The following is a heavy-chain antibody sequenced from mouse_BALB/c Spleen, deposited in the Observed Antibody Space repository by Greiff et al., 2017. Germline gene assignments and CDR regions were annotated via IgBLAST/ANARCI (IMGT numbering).Heavy chain of an antibody. CDR3: ARDPNWDEAWFAY. CDR1: GFSLTRYG. V-gene: IGHV2-9*02. CDR2: IWAGGST. D-gene: IGHD4-1*01. J-gene: IGHJ3*01. Sequence: VQLVESGPGLVAPSQSLSITCTVSGFSLTRYGVHWVRQPPGKGLEWLGVIWAGGSTNYNSALMSRLSISKDNSKSQVFLKMNSLQTDDTAMYYCARDPNWDEAWFAYWGQGTLVTVSA.